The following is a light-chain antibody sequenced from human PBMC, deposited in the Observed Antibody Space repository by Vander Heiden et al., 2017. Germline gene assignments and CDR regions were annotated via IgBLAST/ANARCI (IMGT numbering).Light chain of an antibody. V-gene: IGKV3-20*01. CDR2: GAS. CDR3: QQFGDSPRWT. J-gene: IGKJ1*01. CDR1: PSINGIY. Sequence: EIVLTQSPGTLSSSPGERATLSCRASPSINGIYLAWYQQNPGQAPRLLMYGASTRATGIPDRFSGSGSGTDFTLTISRLEPDDSAVYHCQQFGDSPRWTFGQGTKVEIK.